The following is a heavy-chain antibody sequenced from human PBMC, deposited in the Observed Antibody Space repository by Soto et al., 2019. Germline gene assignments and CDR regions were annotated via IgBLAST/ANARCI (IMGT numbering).Heavy chain of an antibody. Sequence: EVQLVESGGGLVQPGGSLRLSCAASGFTFSAYSMNWVRHAPGKGLEWISYIRTSPTTIHYAASVQGRFTISRDNAKNSLYLQMNSLRAEDTAIYYCARDYHSAFEFWGQGTLVTVSS. CDR2: IRTSPTTI. J-gene: IGHJ4*02. D-gene: IGHD3-9*01. CDR1: GFTFSAYS. CDR3: ARDYHSAFEF. V-gene: IGHV3-48*01.